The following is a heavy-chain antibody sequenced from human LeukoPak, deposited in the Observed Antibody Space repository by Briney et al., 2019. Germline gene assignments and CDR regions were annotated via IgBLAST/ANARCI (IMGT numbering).Heavy chain of an antibody. CDR3: ARSCRILDIVATIRARLGGNGFDI. CDR1: RGSISGYS. D-gene: IGHD5-12*01. Sequence: PSETLSLTCTVSRGSISGYSWSWIRQSPGGGLEWIGYIYYSGDTAYNPSLRSRVTLSVDTSKNQFSLQLRSVTTADTAVYYCARSCRILDIVATIRARLGGNGFDIWGQGTMVTVSS. J-gene: IGHJ3*02. CDR2: IYYSGDT. V-gene: IGHV4-59*01.